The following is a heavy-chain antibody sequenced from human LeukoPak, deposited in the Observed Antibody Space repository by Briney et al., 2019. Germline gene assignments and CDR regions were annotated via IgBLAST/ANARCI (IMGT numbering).Heavy chain of an antibody. D-gene: IGHD3-22*01. Sequence: PSETLSLTCTVSGASISSYYRSWIRQSPGKGLEWIGYIYYSGSTNYNPFLKSRVTMSLDTSKNHFSLNLNSVTAADTAVYYCARMLSDSSGYYYYFDSWGQGTLVTVSS. CDR1: GASISSYY. CDR3: ARMLSDSSGYYYYFDS. CDR2: IYYSGST. J-gene: IGHJ4*02. V-gene: IGHV4-59*01.